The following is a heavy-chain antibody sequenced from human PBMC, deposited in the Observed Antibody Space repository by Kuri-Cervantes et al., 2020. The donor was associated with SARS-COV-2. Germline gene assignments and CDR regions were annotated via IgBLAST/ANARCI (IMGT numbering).Heavy chain of an antibody. Sequence: GGSLRLSCAASAFTFSSYAMHWVRQAPGKGLEWVAIISYDGSNKYYADSVKGRFTISRDNSKNTLYLQMNSLRAVDTAVYYCARDRVGVHDYWGQGTLVTVSS. D-gene: IGHD2-21*01. CDR3: ARDRVGVHDY. V-gene: IGHV3-30-3*01. CDR2: ISYDGSNK. J-gene: IGHJ4*02. CDR1: AFTFSSYA.